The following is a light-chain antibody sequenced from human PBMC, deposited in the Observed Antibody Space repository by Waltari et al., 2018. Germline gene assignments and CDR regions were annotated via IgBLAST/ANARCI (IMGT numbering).Light chain of an antibody. CDR1: QGIGSW. CDR3: QQYNSYS. V-gene: IGKV1-5*03. CDR2: KAS. Sequence: DIQMTQSPSTLSASVGDRVTITCRASQGIGSWLAWYQQKPGKAPKLLIYKASSLGSGVPSRFSGSGSDTEFTLTISSLQPDDFATYYCQQYNSYSFGPGTKVDIK. J-gene: IGKJ3*01.